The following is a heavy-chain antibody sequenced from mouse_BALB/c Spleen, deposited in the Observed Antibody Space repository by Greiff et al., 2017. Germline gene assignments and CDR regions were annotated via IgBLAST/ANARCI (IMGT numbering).Heavy chain of an antibody. V-gene: IGHV3-2*02. J-gene: IGHJ3*01. D-gene: IGHD2-3*01. CDR3: ARSADGYYDGWFAY. Sequence: EVQLQESGPGLVKPSQSLSLTCTVTGYSITSDYAWNWIRQFPGNKLEWMGYISYSGSTSYNPSLKSRISIIRDTSKNQFFLQLNSVTTEDTATYYCARSADGYYDGWFAYWGQGTLVTVSA. CDR2: ISYSGST. CDR1: GYSITSDYA.